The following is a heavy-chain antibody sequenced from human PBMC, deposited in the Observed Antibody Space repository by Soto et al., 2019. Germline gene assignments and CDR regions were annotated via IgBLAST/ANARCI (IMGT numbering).Heavy chain of an antibody. D-gene: IGHD3-9*01. CDR2: IKRDGSEQ. Sequence: PGGSLRLSCEGSVFSFSLYWMSWVRQSPGKGLEWVANIKRDGSEQYYADSVKGRFTISRDNAKNSLFLEINSLKAEDTAVYYCARDKTTYDSASGEDLWGPGTLVTVSS. J-gene: IGHJ5*02. V-gene: IGHV3-7*03. CDR1: VFSFSLYW. CDR3: ARDKTTYDSASGEDL.